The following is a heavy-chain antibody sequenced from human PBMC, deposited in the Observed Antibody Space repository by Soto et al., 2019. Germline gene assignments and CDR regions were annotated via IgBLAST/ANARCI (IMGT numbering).Heavy chain of an antibody. D-gene: IGHD3-22*01. J-gene: IGHJ4*02. CDR1: GYTFTSYG. CDR2: ISAYNGNT. Sequence: ASVKVSCKASGYTFTSYGISWVRQAPGQGLEWMGWISAYNGNTNYAQKLQGRVTMTTDTSTSTAYMELRSLRSDDTAVYYCARVSGITMIVVAPPDYWGQGTLVPVSP. V-gene: IGHV1-18*01. CDR3: ARVSGITMIVVAPPDY.